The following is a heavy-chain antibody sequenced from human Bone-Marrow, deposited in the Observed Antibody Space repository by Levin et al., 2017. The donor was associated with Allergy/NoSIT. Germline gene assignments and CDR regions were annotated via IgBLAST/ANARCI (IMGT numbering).Heavy chain of an antibody. CDR3: ARFVWGSYRGFDY. CDR1: GGSISSDN. CDR2: IYDTGNT. Sequence: SETLSLTCTVSGGSISSDNWSWIRQPPGKGLEWIGYIYDTGNTNYNPTLKSRVTLSVDTSKNQFSLKLSSVTPADTAVYYCARFVWGSYRGFDYWGQGTLVTVSS. D-gene: IGHD3-16*02. J-gene: IGHJ4*02. V-gene: IGHV4-59*01.